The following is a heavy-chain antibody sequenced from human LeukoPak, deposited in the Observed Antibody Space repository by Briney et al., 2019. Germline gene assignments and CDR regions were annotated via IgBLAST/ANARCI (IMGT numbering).Heavy chain of an antibody. CDR3: ARDIYDSSGYWSGDYYYYMDV. V-gene: IGHV3-53*01. D-gene: IGHD3-22*01. CDR1: GFTVSSNY. CDR2: IYSGGST. Sequence: GGSLRLSCAASGFTVSSNYMSWVRQAPGKGLEWVSVIYSGGSTYYADSVKGRFTISRDNSKNTLYLQMNSLRAEDTAVYYCARDIYDSSGYWSGDYYYYMDVWGKGTTVTVSS. J-gene: IGHJ6*03.